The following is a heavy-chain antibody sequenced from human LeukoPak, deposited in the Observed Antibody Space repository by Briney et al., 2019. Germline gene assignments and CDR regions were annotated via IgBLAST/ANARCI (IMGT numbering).Heavy chain of an antibody. Sequence: GGSLRLSCVGSTFTFSNYGIHRVRQAPGKGLEWVAVISYDATNKYYRDSVKGRFTISRDNSKNTLYLQMNSLRVEDTAVYYCARDQDVAAAGTWGSIDYWGQGTLVTVSS. D-gene: IGHD6-13*01. CDR2: ISYDATNK. CDR1: TFTFSNYG. J-gene: IGHJ4*02. CDR3: ARDQDVAAAGTWGSIDY. V-gene: IGHV3-30*03.